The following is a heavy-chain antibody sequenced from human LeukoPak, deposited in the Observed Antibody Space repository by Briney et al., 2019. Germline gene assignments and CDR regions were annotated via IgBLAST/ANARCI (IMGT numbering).Heavy chain of an antibody. V-gene: IGHV3-7*01. CDR1: GFTFSSYW. J-gene: IGHJ4*02. CDR2: IRQDGSER. CDR3: ARVQQSSYYDFWSGYFDY. D-gene: IGHD3-3*01. Sequence: GGSLRLSCAVSGFTFSSYWMSWVRQAPGKGLEWVANIRQDGSERYYVDSVKGRFTISRDNAKNSLYLQMNSLRAEDTAVYYCARVQQSSYYDFWSGYFDYWGQGTLVTVSS.